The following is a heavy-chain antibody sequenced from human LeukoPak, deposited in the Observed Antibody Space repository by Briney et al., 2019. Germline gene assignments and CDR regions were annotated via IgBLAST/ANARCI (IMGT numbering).Heavy chain of an antibody. Sequence: GGSLRLSCAASGFTFSTYGMHWVRQAPGKGLQWVAVTSYDGSNKYYTDSVKGRFTISRDNSKNTLYLQMNSLRAEDTAVYYCARDQGDGYSYFDYWGQGTLVTVSS. D-gene: IGHD5-24*01. CDR3: ARDQGDGYSYFDY. J-gene: IGHJ4*02. CDR2: TSYDGSNK. V-gene: IGHV3-30*03. CDR1: GFTFSTYG.